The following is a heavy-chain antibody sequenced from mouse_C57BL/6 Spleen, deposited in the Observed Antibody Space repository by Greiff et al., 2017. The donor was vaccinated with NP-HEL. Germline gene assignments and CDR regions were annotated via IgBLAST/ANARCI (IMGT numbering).Heavy chain of an antibody. D-gene: IGHD1-1*01. CDR2: ISSGSSTI. V-gene: IGHV5-17*01. CDR3: ARDYYGSSYGGYFDV. J-gene: IGHJ1*01. CDR1: GFTFSDYG. Sequence: EVKLLESGGGLVKPGGSLKLSCAASGFTFSDYGMHWVRQAPEKGLEWVAYISSGSSTIYYADTVKGRFTISRDNAKNTLFLQMTSLRSEDTAMYYCARDYYGSSYGGYFDVWGPGTTVTVSS.